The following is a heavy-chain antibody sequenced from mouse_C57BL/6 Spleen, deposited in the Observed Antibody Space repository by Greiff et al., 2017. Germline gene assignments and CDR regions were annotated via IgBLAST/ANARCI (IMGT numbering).Heavy chain of an antibody. CDR2: IYPGSGST. CDR3: ARDDGYYVGGAMDY. V-gene: IGHV1-55*01. Sequence: VKLQQPGAELVKPGASVKMSCKASGYTFTSYWITWVKQRPGQGLEWIGDIYPGSGSTNYNEKFKSKATMTVDTSSSTAYMQLSSLTSKDSAVYYCARDDGYYVGGAMDYWGQGTSDTVAS. CDR1: GYTFTSYW. D-gene: IGHD2-3*01. J-gene: IGHJ4*01.